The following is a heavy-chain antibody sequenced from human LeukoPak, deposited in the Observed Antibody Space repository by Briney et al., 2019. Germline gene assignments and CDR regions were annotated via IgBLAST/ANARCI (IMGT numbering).Heavy chain of an antibody. V-gene: IGHV4-61*01. CDR1: GGSISSSSYY. CDR3: ARGVNSGYFDY. CDR2: IYYSGST. D-gene: IGHD1-26*01. Sequence: SETLSLTCTVSGGSISSSSYYCSWIRQPPGKGLEWIGYIYYSGSTNYNPSLKSRVTISVDTSKNQFSLKLTSVTAADTAVYYCARGVNSGYFDYCGQGTLVTVSS. J-gene: IGHJ4*02.